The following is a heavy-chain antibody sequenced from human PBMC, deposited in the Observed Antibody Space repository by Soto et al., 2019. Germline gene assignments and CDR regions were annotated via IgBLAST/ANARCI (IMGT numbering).Heavy chain of an antibody. CDR1: GGSISSGGYY. Sequence: SETLSLTWSVSGGSISSGGYYWSWIRQHPGKGLEWIGYIFYSGSTYYNPSLKSRVTISVDTSKNQFSLKLSSVTAADTAVYYCARGGSGDIVVVAAIDYWGQGTLVTVSS. J-gene: IGHJ4*02. V-gene: IGHV4-31*02. D-gene: IGHD2-15*01. CDR2: IFYSGST. CDR3: ARGGSGDIVVVAAIDY.